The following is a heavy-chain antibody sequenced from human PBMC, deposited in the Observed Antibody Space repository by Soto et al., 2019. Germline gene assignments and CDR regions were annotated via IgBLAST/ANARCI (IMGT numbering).Heavy chain of an antibody. CDR2: ISSSSSYI. CDR1: GFTFSSYS. V-gene: IGHV3-21*04. CDR3: ARGSFEYSSSPCDY. J-gene: IGHJ4*02. D-gene: IGHD6-6*01. Sequence: GVLRLSCASSGFTFSSYSMNWVRQAPGKGLEWVSSISSSSSYIYYADSVKGRFTISRDNAKNSLYLQMNSLRAEDTAVYYCARGSFEYSSSPCDYWGQGTLVTVSS.